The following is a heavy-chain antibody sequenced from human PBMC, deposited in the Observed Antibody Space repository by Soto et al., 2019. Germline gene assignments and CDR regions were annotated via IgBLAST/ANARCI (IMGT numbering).Heavy chain of an antibody. CDR1: GGSISSGRYY. V-gene: IGHV4-31*03. D-gene: IGHD2-21*01. CDR2: IYYSGST. Sequence: QVQLQESGPGLVKPTQTLSLTSTVSGGSISSGRYYWSWIRQHPGKGLEWIGYIYYSGSTYYNPSLKSRVTISVDTSKNQFSLKLSSVTAADTAVYYCARVGDRNWFDPWGQGTLVTVSS. J-gene: IGHJ5*02. CDR3: ARVGDRNWFDP.